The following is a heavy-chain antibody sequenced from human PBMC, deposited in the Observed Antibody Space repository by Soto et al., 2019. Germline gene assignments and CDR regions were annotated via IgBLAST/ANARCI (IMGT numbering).Heavy chain of an antibody. CDR2: IYWDDDK. CDR1: GFSLTTSGVA. V-gene: IGHV2-5*02. J-gene: IGHJ4*02. CDR3: AGAATIGNLMKY. D-gene: IGHD2-15*01. Sequence: QITLKESGPTLVRPTQTLTLTCTLSGFSLTTSGVAVGWIRQPPGKALEWLALIYWDDDKRYSPSLKSRLTITKDTSKNQLGLTMTNMDPVDTATYYCAGAATIGNLMKYWGQGTLVTVSS.